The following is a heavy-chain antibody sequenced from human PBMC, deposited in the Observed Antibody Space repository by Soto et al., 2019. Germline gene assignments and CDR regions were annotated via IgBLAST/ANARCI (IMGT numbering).Heavy chain of an antibody. CDR2: IRQDGSDK. J-gene: IGHJ3*02. CDR3: AGERGGPTTSAFDI. Sequence: GGSLRLSCAASGFTFSTYSMNWVRQAPGKGLEWVANIRQDGSDKYYVGSVKGRFTISRDNAKKSLYLQMNSLRAEDTAVYYCAGERGGPTTSAFDIWGQGTMVTVSS. CDR1: GFTFSTYS. V-gene: IGHV3-7*01. D-gene: IGHD1-26*01.